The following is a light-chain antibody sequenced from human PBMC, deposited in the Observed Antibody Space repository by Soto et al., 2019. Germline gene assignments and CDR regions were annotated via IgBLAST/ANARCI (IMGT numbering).Light chain of an antibody. CDR2: GAS. CDR3: QQYNNWPPWT. Sequence: EIVMTQSPATLSVSPGERATLSCRASQSVSSNLAWYQQNPGQAPRLLIYGASTRATGIPARFSGSGSGTEFTLTISSLHSEDFAVYYCQQYNNWPPWTFGQGTKVEIK. V-gene: IGKV3-15*01. J-gene: IGKJ1*01. CDR1: QSVSSN.